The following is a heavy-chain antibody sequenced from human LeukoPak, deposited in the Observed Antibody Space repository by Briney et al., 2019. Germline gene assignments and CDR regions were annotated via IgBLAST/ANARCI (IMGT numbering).Heavy chain of an antibody. CDR1: GFTFSNYW. CDR3: ARIGYSSSCFDY. V-gene: IGHV3-7*01. D-gene: IGHD6-13*01. CDR2: IKQDGSQK. J-gene: IGHJ4*02. Sequence: PGGSLRLSCAASGFTFSNYWMSWVRQAPGKGLEWVANIKQDGSQKYYVDSVKGRFTISRDNAKNSLYLQTNSLRAEDTAVYFCARIGYSSSCFDYWGQGTLVTVSS.